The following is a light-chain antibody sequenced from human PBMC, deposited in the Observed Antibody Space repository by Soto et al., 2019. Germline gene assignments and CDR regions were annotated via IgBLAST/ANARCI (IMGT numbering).Light chain of an antibody. V-gene: IGKV1-39*01. CDR2: AAS. CDR1: QGISVY. J-gene: IGKJ1*01. CDR3: QQRYSTPRT. Sequence: DIQMTQSPSSLSASVGDRVTITCRASQGISVYLNWYQQKRGQAPKLLIYAASTLQSGVPSSFSGSGSGTEFTLTISSLQPEDFATYCCQQRYSTPRTFGQGTKVEIK.